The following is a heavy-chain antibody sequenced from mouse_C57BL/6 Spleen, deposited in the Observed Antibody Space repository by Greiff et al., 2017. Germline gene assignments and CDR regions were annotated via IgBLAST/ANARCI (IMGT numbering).Heavy chain of an antibody. Sequence: VQLQQPGAELVKPGASVKLSCKASGYTFTSYWMQWVKQRPGQGLEWIGEIDPSDSYTNYNQKFKGKATLTVDTSSSTAYMQLSSLTSEDSAVYYCASWGKGLAYWGQGTLVTVSA. V-gene: IGHV1-50*01. CDR2: IDPSDSYT. J-gene: IGHJ3*01. CDR3: ASWGKGLAY. CDR1: GYTFTSYW.